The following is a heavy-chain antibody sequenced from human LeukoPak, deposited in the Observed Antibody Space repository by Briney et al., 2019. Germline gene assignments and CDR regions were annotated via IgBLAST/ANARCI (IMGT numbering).Heavy chain of an antibody. J-gene: IGHJ4*02. CDR3: ASDSSSWPTYFDY. D-gene: IGHD6-13*01. CDR1: GYTFTSYG. Sequence: ASVKVSCKASGYTFTSYGISWVRQAPGQGLEWMGWINTNTGNPTYAQGFTGRSVFSLDTSVSTAYLQISSLKAEDTAVYYCASDSSSWPTYFDYWGQGTLVTVSS. V-gene: IGHV7-4-1*02. CDR2: INTNTGNP.